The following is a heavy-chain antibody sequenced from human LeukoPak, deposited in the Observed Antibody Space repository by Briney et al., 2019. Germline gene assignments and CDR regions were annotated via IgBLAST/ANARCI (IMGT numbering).Heavy chain of an antibody. CDR3: AKGYDFWSGYIPY. V-gene: IGHV3-23*01. CDR2: ISGSGGST. D-gene: IGHD3-3*01. J-gene: IGHJ4*02. Sequence: GGSLRLSCAASGFGFSSYWMSWVRQAPGKGLEWISAISGSGGSTYYADSVKGRFTTSRDNSKNTLYLQMNSLRAEDTAVYYCAKGYDFWSGYIPYWGQGTLVTVSS. CDR1: GFGFSSYW.